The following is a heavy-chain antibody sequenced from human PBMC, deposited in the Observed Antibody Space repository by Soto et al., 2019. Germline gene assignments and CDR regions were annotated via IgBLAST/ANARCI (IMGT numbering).Heavy chain of an antibody. CDR2: ISGSGDST. CDR3: AKHIGILTGTSDY. V-gene: IGHV3-23*01. J-gene: IGHJ4*02. CDR1: GFTFSSYA. Sequence: GGSLRLSCAASGFTFSSYAMSWVRQSPGKGLEWVSVISGSGDSTYYADSVKGRFTISRDNSKNTLYLQMNSLRADDTAVYYCAKHIGILTGTSDYWGQGTLVTVSS. D-gene: IGHD4-17*01.